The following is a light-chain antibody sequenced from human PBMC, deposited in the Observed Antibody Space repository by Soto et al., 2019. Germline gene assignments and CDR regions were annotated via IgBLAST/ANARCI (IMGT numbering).Light chain of an antibody. CDR1: QTISSW. CDR2: KAS. Sequence: DIQMTQSPSTLSGSVGDRVTITCRASQTISSWLAWYQQKPGKAPKILIYKASTLKSGVPSRFSGRGLGTEFPLTISSLQPDDFATYYCQHYNSYSEAFGQGTKV. CDR3: QHYNSYSEA. J-gene: IGKJ1*01. V-gene: IGKV1-5*03.